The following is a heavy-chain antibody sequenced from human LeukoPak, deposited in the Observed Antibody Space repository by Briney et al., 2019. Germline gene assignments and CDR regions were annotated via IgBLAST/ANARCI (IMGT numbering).Heavy chain of an antibody. V-gene: IGHV4-59*01. J-gene: IGHJ4*02. CDR3: ARDREVGATGYYFDY. CDR1: GGSISSYY. D-gene: IGHD1-26*01. CDR2: IYYTGST. Sequence: SETLSLTCTVSGGSISSYYWSWIRQPPGKGLEWIGYIYYTGSTNHNPSLKSRVTISVDTSKNQFSLKLSSVTAADTAVYYCARDREVGATGYYFDYWGQGTLVTVSS.